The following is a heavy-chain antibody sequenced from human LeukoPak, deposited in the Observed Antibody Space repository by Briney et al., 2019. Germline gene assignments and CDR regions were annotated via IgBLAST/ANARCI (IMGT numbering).Heavy chain of an antibody. V-gene: IGHV3-21*01. CDR1: GFTFSDYS. D-gene: IGHD6-13*01. CDR3: ARDGIAAAGRTQGWFDP. CDR2: ITSSGTYI. Sequence: GGSLRLSCAASGFTFSDYSMNWVRQAPGKGLEWVSSITSSGTYIYYADSVKGRFTISRDNAKNSLYLQMNSLRAEDTAVYYCARDGIAAAGRTQGWFDPWGQGTLVTVSS. J-gene: IGHJ5*02.